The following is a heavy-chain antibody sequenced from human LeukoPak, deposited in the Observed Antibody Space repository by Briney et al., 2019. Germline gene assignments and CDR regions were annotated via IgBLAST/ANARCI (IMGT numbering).Heavy chain of an antibody. D-gene: IGHD1-26*01. CDR1: GFTFSSYA. CDR3: ARTSLLSSGSFDY. Sequence: GGSLRLSCAASGFTFSSYAMHWVRQAPGKGLEWVAVISYDGSNKYYADSVKGRFTISRDNSKNTLYLQMNSLRAEDTAVYCCARTSLLSSGSFDYWGQGTLVTVSS. V-gene: IGHV3-30*01. CDR2: ISYDGSNK. J-gene: IGHJ4*02.